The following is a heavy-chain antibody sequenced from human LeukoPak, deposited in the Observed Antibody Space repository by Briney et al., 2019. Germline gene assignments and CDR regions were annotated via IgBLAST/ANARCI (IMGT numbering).Heavy chain of an antibody. CDR3: ARDMDTAMVTNYYYGMDV. V-gene: IGHV1-69*04. CDR1: GGTFSSYA. J-gene: IGHJ6*02. D-gene: IGHD5-18*01. CDR2: IIPILGIA. Sequence: SVKVSCKASGGTFSSYAISWVRQAPGQGLEWMGRIIPILGIANYARKFQGRVTITADKSTSTAYMELSSLGSEDTAVYYCARDMDTAMVTNYYYGMDVWGQGTTVTVSS.